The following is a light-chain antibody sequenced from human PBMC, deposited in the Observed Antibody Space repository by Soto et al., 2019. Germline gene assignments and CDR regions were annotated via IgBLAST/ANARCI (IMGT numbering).Light chain of an antibody. J-gene: IGKJ1*01. V-gene: IGKV1-39*01. CDR3: QQSYNTFSWT. CDR1: QRISNY. Sequence: DFQMTQSPSSLSASIGDRVTITCRASQRISNYLNWYQMKQGKAPRLLIYAASYLQSGVPSRFRGSGSGTDFTLTITSLQPEDFATYYCQQSYNTFSWTFGQGTKVEIK. CDR2: AAS.